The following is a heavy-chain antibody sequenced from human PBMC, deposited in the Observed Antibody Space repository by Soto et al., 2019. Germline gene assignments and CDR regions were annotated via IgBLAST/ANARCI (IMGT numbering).Heavy chain of an antibody. V-gene: IGHV4-39*01. CDR2: IYYSGST. Sequence: SETLSLTCTVSGGSIDSTSYLWGWIRQPPGKGLEWIGSIYYSGSTYYNPPLRSRVTISVDSSKNQFSLKVSSVTAADTAVYYCARSTRKVYYYMDVWGKGTTVTVSS. D-gene: IGHD6-6*01. CDR1: GGSIDSTSYL. CDR3: ARSTRKVYYYMDV. J-gene: IGHJ6*03.